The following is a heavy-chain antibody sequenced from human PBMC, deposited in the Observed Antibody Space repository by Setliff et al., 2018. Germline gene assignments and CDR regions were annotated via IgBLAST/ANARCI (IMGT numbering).Heavy chain of an antibody. D-gene: IGHD5-12*01. V-gene: IGHV4-61*01. CDR2: VYYSGTA. J-gene: IGHJ4*02. CDR3: ARGGTFRYFDF. Sequence: ETLSLTCTVSDDSISSRHYYWSWIRQPPGKGLEFIGYVYYSGTANYSPSLRSRLTISVDTSKNQFSLKLRSVTAADTAVYYCARGGTFRYFDFWGQGAPVTVSS. CDR1: DDSISSRHYY.